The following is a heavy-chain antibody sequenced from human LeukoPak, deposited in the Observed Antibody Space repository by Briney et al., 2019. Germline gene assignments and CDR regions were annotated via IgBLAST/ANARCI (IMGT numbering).Heavy chain of an antibody. Sequence: GASVKVSCKASGYTFTSYYMHWVRQAPGQGLEWMGIINPSGGSTSYAQKFQGGVTMTRDTSTSTVYMELSSLRSEDTAVYYCAREVGSKGYCSGGSCRQEEDYWGQGTLVTVSS. D-gene: IGHD2-15*01. J-gene: IGHJ4*02. CDR1: GYTFTSYY. CDR2: INPSGGST. V-gene: IGHV1-46*01. CDR3: AREVGSKGYCSGGSCRQEEDY.